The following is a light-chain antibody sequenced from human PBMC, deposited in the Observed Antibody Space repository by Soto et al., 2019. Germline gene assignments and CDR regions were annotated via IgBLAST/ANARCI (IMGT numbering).Light chain of an antibody. Sequence: QSVLTQPRSVSGSPGQSVTISCTGTSSDVGGYNYVSWYQQHPGKAPKVMIYDVNKRPSGVPDRFSGSKSGNTASLTISGLQAEDEADYYCFSYAGSYTWVFGGGTKLTVL. V-gene: IGLV2-11*01. CDR1: SSDVGGYNY. J-gene: IGLJ3*02. CDR2: DVN. CDR3: FSYAGSYTWV.